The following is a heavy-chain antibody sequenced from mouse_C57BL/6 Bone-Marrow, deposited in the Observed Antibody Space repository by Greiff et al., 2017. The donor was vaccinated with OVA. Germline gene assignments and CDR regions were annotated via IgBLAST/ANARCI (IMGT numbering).Heavy chain of an antibody. CDR3: AKKGNYGNPYWYFDV. V-gene: IGHV1-82*01. D-gene: IGHD2-1*01. J-gene: IGHJ1*03. CDR1: GYAFSSSW. CDR2: IYPGDGDT. Sequence: SGPELVKPGASVKISCKASGYAFSSSWMNWVKQRPGKGLEWIGRIYPGDGDTNYNGKFKGKATLTADKSSSTAYMQLSSLTSEDSAVYFCAKKGNYGNPYWYFDVWGTGTTVTVSS.